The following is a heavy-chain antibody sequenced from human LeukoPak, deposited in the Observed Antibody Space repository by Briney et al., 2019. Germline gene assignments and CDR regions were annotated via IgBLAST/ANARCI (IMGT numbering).Heavy chain of an antibody. CDR2: IYYSGST. Sequence: SETLSLTCTVSGGSISSYYWSWIRQPPGKGLEWIGYIYYSGSTNYNPSLKSRVTISVDTSKSQFSLKLSSVTAADTAVYYCARGKLRGSAFDVWGQGTMVTVSS. D-gene: IGHD3-16*01. CDR3: ARGKLRGSAFDV. CDR1: GGSISSYY. V-gene: IGHV4-59*01. J-gene: IGHJ3*01.